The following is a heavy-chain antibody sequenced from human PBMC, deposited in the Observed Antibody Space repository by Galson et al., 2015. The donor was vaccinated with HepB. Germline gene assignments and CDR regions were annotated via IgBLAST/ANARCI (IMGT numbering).Heavy chain of an antibody. CDR2: INHSGST. D-gene: IGHD4-17*01. J-gene: IGHJ4*02. V-gene: IGHV4-34*01. Sequence: ETLSLTCAVYGGSFSGYYWSWIRQPPGKGLEWIGEINHSGSTNYNPSLKSRVTISVDTSKNQFSLKLSSVTAADTAVYYCARDIAYGPVRWGQGTLVTVSS. CDR3: ARDIAYGPVR. CDR1: GGSFSGYY.